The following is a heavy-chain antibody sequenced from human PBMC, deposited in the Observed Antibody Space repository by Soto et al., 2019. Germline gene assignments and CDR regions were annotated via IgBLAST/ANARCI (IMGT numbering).Heavy chain of an antibody. CDR2: INVGNGNT. Sequence: ASVKVSCKASGYTFTDYAIHWVRQAPGQGLEWMGWINVGNGNTGYSRKFQGRVTNARDMSASTAYIEVTSLTSEDTAIYYCVRDGAHYTPLDLWAQGTLVTVSS. D-gene: IGHD2-15*01. V-gene: IGHV1-3*01. J-gene: IGHJ1*01. CDR1: GYTFTDYA. CDR3: VRDGAHYTPLDL.